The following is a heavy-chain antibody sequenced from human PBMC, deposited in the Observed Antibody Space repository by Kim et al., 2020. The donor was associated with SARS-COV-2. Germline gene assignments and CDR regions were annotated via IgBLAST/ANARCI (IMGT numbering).Heavy chain of an antibody. Sequence: SETLSLTCTVSGGSISSSSYYWGWIRQPPGKGLEWIGSIYYSGSTYYNPSLKSRVTISVDTSKNQFSLKLSSVTAADTAVYYCARLTVTALWYGMDVWGQGTTVTVSS. J-gene: IGHJ6*02. CDR3: ARLTVTALWYGMDV. CDR1: GGSISSSSYY. D-gene: IGHD4-17*01. CDR2: IYYSGST. V-gene: IGHV4-39*01.